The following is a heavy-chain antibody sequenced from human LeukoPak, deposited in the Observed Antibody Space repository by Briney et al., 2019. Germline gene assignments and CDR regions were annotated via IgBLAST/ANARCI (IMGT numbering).Heavy chain of an antibody. CDR1: GFTVSSNY. D-gene: IGHD3-22*01. Sequence: PGGSLRLSCAASGFTVSSNYMSWVRQAPGKGLEWVSVIYSGGSTYYADSVKGRFTISRDNSKNTLYLQMNSLRAEDTAVYYCARDPVYDSSGYYSLKAFDIWGQGTMVTVSS. V-gene: IGHV3-53*01. CDR3: ARDPVYDSSGYYSLKAFDI. CDR2: IYSGGST. J-gene: IGHJ3*02.